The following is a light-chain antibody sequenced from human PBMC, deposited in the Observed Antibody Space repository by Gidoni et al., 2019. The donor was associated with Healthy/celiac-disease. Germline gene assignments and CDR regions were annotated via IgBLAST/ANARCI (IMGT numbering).Light chain of an antibody. CDR2: SNN. CDR1: SSNIGSNT. CDR3: AAWDDSLNGLYWV. J-gene: IGLJ3*02. V-gene: IGLV1-44*01. Sequence: SVLTPPPSASGTPGQRVTISCSGSSSNIGSNTVNWYQQLPGTAPKLLIYSNNQRPSGVPDRFSGSKSGTSASLAISGLQSEDEADYYCAAWDDSLNGLYWVFGGGTKLTVL.